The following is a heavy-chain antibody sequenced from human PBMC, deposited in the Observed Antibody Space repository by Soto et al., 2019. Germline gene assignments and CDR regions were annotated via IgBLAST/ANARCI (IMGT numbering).Heavy chain of an antibody. CDR3: ARGGFWSGHNWFDP. D-gene: IGHD3-3*01. V-gene: IGHV4-59*01. CDR2: IYYSGST. Sequence: KTSETLSLTCTVSGGSISSYYWSWIRQPPGKGLEWIGYIYYSGSTNYNPSLKSRVTISVDTSKNQFSLKLSSVTAAGTAVYYCARGGFWSGHNWFDPWGQGTLVTVSS. CDR1: GGSISSYY. J-gene: IGHJ5*02.